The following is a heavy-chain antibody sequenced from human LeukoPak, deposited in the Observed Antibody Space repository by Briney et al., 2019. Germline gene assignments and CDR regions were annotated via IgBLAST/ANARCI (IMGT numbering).Heavy chain of an antibody. J-gene: IGHJ4*02. CDR2: IIPILGIA. V-gene: IGHV1-69*04. CDR1: GYTFTHYG. CDR3: ARVNYYDSSGYYYASPSDY. D-gene: IGHD3-22*01. Sequence: ASVKVSCKSSGYTFTHYGISWVRQAPGQGLEWMGRIIPILGIANYAQKFQGRVTITADKSTSTAYMELSSLRSEDTAVYYCARVNYYDSSGYYYASPSDYWGQGTLVTVSS.